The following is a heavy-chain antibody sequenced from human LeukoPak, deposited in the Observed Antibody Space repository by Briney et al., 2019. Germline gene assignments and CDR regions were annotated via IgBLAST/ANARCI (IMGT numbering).Heavy chain of an antibody. V-gene: IGHV4-59*01. J-gene: IGHJ5*02. Sequence: SETLSLTCTVSGGSISSYYWSWIRQPPGQGLEWIGYIYYSGSTNYNPSLKSRVTISVDTSKNQFSLKLSSVTAADTAVYYCARDSGWENWFDPWGQGTLVTVSS. CDR1: GGSISSYY. D-gene: IGHD1-26*01. CDR3: ARDSGWENWFDP. CDR2: IYYSGST.